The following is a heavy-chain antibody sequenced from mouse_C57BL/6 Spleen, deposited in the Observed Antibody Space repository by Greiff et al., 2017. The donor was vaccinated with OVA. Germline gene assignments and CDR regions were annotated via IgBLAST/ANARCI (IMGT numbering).Heavy chain of an antibody. V-gene: IGHV3-6*01. CDR3: ARVNWDGWYFDV. CDR1: GYSITSGYY. CDR2: ISYDGSN. Sequence: EVKLLESGPGLVKPSQSLSLTCSVTGYSITSGYYWNWIRQFPGNKLEWMGYISYDGSNNYNPSLKNRISITRDTSKNQFFLKLNSVTTEDTATYYCARVNWDGWYFDVWGTGTTVTVSS. D-gene: IGHD4-1*02. J-gene: IGHJ1*03.